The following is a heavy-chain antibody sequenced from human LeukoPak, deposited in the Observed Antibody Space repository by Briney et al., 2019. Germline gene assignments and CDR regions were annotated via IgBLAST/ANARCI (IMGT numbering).Heavy chain of an antibody. CDR3: ARRWLLYDYYMDV. J-gene: IGHJ6*03. CDR1: GGSFSGYY. Sequence: SETLSLTCAVYGGSFSGYYWSWIRQPPGKGLEWIGEINRSGSTNYNPSLKSRVTISVDTSKNQFSLKLSSVTAADTAVYYCARRWLLYDYYMDVWGKGTTVTISS. V-gene: IGHV4-34*01. D-gene: IGHD3-9*01. CDR2: INRSGST.